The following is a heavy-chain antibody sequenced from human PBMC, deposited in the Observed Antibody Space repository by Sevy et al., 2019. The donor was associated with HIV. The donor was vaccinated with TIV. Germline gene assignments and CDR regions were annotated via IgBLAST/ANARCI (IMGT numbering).Heavy chain of an antibody. CDR2: INHSGST. V-gene: IGHV4-34*01. D-gene: IGHD4-4*01. J-gene: IGHJ4*02. CDR1: SGSFSAYY. CDR3: ARGVTVTTVPYYFDY. Sequence: SETLSLTCAVYSGSFSAYYWSWIRQPPGKGLEWIGEINHSGSTTYNPSLKSRVTISLHTSKNQFSLKLTPVTAADTAVYYCARGVTVTTVPYYFDYWGQGTLVTVSS.